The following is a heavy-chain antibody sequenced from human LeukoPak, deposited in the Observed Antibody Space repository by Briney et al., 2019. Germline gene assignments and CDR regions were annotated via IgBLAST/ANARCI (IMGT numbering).Heavy chain of an antibody. Sequence: PGGSLRLSCAASGFTFSDYAMHWVRQAPGKGLEWVAVISYDGSNKYYADSVKGRFTISRDNSKNTLYLQMNSLRAEDTAVYYCARGRGKYQLIPFDYWDQGTLVTVSS. CDR1: GFTFSDYA. D-gene: IGHD2-2*01. CDR3: ARGRGKYQLIPFDY. J-gene: IGHJ4*02. CDR2: ISYDGSNK. V-gene: IGHV3-30-3*01.